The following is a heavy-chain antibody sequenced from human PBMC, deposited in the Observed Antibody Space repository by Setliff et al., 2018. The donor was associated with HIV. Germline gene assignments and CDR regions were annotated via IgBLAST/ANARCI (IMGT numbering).Heavy chain of an antibody. CDR1: GGSISSYY. V-gene: IGHV4-4*09. Sequence: SETLSLTCTVSGGSISSYYWSWIRQPPGKGLEWIGYIYTSGSTNYNPSLKSRVTISVDTSKNQFSLNLSSVTAADTAVYYCAREKGRYFDWSHTRDAFDIWGQGTMVTVSS. D-gene: IGHD3-9*01. CDR3: AREKGRYFDWSHTRDAFDI. CDR2: IYTSGST. J-gene: IGHJ3*02.